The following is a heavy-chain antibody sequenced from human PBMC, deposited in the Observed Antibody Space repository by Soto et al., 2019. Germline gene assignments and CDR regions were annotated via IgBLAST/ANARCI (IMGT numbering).Heavy chain of an antibody. J-gene: IGHJ6*02. Sequence: SETLSLTCTVSGGSFSPNYWSWIRQPPGKGLEWVGYIYYGGTTSYNPSLQSRVTISVDTSKNQFSLKLSSVTAADTAVYYCARRAMVRGEPRGERYYYGMDVWGQGTTVTVSS. D-gene: IGHD3-10*01. CDR1: GGSFSPNY. V-gene: IGHV4-59*08. CDR3: ARRAMVRGEPRGERYYYGMDV. CDR2: IYYGGTT.